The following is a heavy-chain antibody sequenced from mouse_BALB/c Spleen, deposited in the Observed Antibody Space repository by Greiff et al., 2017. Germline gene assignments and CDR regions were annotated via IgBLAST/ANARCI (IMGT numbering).Heavy chain of an antibody. CDR2: ISSGGSYT. V-gene: IGHV5-9-3*01. CDR3: AREASQCYFDY. D-gene: IGHD6-1*01. Sequence: EVHLVESGGGLVKPGGSLKLSCAASGFTFSSYAMSWVRQTPEKRLEWVATISSGGSYTYYPDSVKGRFTISRDNAKNTLYLQMSSLRSEDTAMYYCAREASQCYFDYWGQGTTLTVSS. J-gene: IGHJ2*01. CDR1: GFTFSSYA.